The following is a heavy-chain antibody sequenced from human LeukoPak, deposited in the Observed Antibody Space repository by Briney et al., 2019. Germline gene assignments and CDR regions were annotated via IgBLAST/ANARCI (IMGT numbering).Heavy chain of an antibody. D-gene: IGHD1-26*01. Sequence: EASVKVSCKASGYTFTSYGISWVRQAPGQGLEWMGIINPSGGSTSYAQKFQGRVTMTRDTSTSTVYMELSSLRSEDTAVYYCARELKWELTYYFDYWGQGTLVTVSS. CDR3: ARELKWELTYYFDY. CDR2: INPSGGST. V-gene: IGHV1-46*01. J-gene: IGHJ4*02. CDR1: GYTFTSYG.